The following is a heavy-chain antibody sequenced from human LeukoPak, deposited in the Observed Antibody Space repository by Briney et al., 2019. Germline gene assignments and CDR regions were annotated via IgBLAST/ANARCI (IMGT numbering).Heavy chain of an antibody. J-gene: IGHJ4*02. Sequence: ASVKVSCKASGYTFTSYGISWVRQAPGQGLEWLGWISAYNGNTNYAQKLQGRVTMTTDTSTSTAYVELRSLRSDDTAVYYCARTWTYSHGYPGRVEGYFFDYWGQGTLVTVSS. V-gene: IGHV1-18*04. CDR1: GYTFTSYG. CDR2: ISAYNGNT. D-gene: IGHD5-18*01. CDR3: ARTWTYSHGYPGRVEGYFFDY.